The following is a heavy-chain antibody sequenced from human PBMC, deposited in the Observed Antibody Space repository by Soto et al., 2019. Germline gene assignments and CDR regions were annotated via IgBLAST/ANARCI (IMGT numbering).Heavy chain of an antibody. J-gene: IGHJ4*02. D-gene: IGHD6-19*01. CDR1: GFPFSDYA. CDR3: ARDLLSGANYYAY. CDR2: ISYTGDFI. V-gene: IGHV3-21*04. Sequence: GGSLRLSCAASGFPFSDYAMNWVRQAPGKGLEWVSSISYTGDFIYYADSAKGRFTISRDNAKNALYLQMTGLRGDDTAVYYCARDLLSGANYYAYWGQGTLVTVSS.